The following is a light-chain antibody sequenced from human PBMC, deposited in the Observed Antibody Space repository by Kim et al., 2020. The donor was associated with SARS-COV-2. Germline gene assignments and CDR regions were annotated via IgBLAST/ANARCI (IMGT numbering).Light chain of an antibody. V-gene: IGLV3-21*04. J-gene: IGLJ2*01. Sequence: SYELNQPPSVSVAPGETARISCGGNNMGSKSVHWYQQRLGQAPVLVMYYDSDRPSGIPERFSGSNSGNTATLTINRVEAGDEADYYCQVWDSSNDHVIFGGGTQLTVL. CDR3: QVWDSSNDHVI. CDR1: NMGSKS. CDR2: YDS.